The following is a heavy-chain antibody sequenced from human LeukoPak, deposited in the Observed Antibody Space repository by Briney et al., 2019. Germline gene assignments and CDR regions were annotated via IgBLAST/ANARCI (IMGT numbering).Heavy chain of an antibody. J-gene: IGHJ4*02. CDR3: TRVGARPRWLQWDPAFDY. V-gene: IGHV4-59*12. CDR2: IYHSGST. CDR1: GGSISIYY. D-gene: IGHD5-24*01. Sequence: PSETLSLTCSVSGGSISIYYWTWIRQIPGKGLEWIGSIYHSGSTNYNPSLKSRVTISVDTSKNQFSLKLSSVTAADTAVYYCTRVGARPRWLQWDPAFDYWGQGTLVTVSS.